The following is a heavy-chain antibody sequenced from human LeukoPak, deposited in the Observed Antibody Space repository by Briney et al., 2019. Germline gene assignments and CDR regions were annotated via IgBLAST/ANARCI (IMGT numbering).Heavy chain of an antibody. CDR3: ARRRRGSGYSSFDY. CDR2: IIPIFGTA. J-gene: IGHJ4*02. D-gene: IGHD3-3*01. Sequence: SVKVSCKASGYTFTSYAISWVRQAPGQGLEWMGGIIPIFGTANYAQKFQGRVTITADESTSTAYMELSSLRSEDTAVYYCARRRRGSGYSSFDYWGQGTLVTVSS. CDR1: GYTFTSYA. V-gene: IGHV1-69*13.